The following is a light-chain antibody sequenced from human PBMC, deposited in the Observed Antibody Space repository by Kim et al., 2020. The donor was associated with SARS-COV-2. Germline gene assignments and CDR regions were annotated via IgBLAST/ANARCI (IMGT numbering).Light chain of an antibody. CDR3: LLSYGDVRV. CDR1: TGAVTRGHY. J-gene: IGLJ3*02. CDR2: DTS. Sequence: QAVLTQASSMTVSPGGTVTLTCASSTGAVTRGHYPYWFQQKPGQAPRALIYDTSTKHSTAPALFSGSVLQGRAALTLSGAQPEDEADYFCLLSYGDVRVFGGGTQLTVL. V-gene: IGLV7-46*01.